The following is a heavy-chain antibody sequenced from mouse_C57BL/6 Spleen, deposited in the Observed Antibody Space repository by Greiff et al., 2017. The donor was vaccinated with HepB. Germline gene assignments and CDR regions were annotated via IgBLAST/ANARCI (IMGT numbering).Heavy chain of an antibody. Sequence: VQLKQSGGGLVKPGGSLKLSCAASGFTFSDYGMHWVRQAPEKGLEWVAYISSGSSTIYYADTVKGRFTISRDNAKNTLFLQMTSLRSEDTAMYYCARHDGYYGNAMDYWGQGTSVTVSS. CDR2: ISSGSSTI. CDR3: ARHDGYYGNAMDY. J-gene: IGHJ4*01. CDR1: GFTFSDYG. D-gene: IGHD2-3*01. V-gene: IGHV5-17*01.